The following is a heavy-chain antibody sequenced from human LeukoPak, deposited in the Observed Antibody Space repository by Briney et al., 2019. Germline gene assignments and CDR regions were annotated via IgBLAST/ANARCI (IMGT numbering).Heavy chain of an antibody. D-gene: IGHD3-22*01. CDR2: IYSSGSA. V-gene: IGHV4-59*08. CDR1: AASINNNF. CDR3: ARHRDYYDT. Sequence: SETLSLTCTVSAASINNNFWTWIRQPPGKGLEWIGYIYSSGSANYNPSLKSRVIISGDTSKNHISLNLTSVTAADTAVYFCARHRDYYDTWGHGTLVTVSS. J-gene: IGHJ4*01.